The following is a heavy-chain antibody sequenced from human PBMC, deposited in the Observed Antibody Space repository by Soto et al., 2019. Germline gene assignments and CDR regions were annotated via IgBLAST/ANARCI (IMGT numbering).Heavy chain of an antibody. V-gene: IGHV4-59*08. CDR1: GGSISNFY. D-gene: IGHD3-9*01. J-gene: IGHJ6*03. Sequence: PSETLSLTCTVSGGSISNFYWSWIRQPPGKGLEWIGYVYYTGSTSYNPSLKRRVTFSADSARGQFSLRLNSLTAADTDVYYCARTVLGPDLLADSFVDYYYYMDVWGQGTTVTVSS. CDR2: VYYTGST. CDR3: ARTVLGPDLLADSFVDYYYYMDV.